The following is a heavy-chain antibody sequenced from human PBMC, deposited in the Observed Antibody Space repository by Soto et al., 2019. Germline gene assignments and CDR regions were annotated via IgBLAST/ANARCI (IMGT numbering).Heavy chain of an antibody. V-gene: IGHV3-30-3*01. CDR3: ARGRTVRDHDDFDL. CDR2: MSDEGNSK. CDR1: GFTFSSYS. J-gene: IGHJ4*02. D-gene: IGHD2-21*01. Sequence: QVQLVESGGGVVQPGRSLRLSCAASGFTFSSYSMHWVRQAPGKGLEWVAAMSDEGNSKYFADSVKGRFTISRDNSKNTLSLQMNSLGAEDSAVYYCARGRTVRDHDDFDLWGQGTLVTVSS.